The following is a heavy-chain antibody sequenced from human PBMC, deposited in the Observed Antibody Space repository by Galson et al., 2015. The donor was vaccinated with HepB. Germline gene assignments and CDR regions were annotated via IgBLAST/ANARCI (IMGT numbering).Heavy chain of an antibody. CDR2: ISAYNGNT. CDR3: ARDSRLGIVVVPAAMSY. Sequence: SVKVSCKASGYTFTSYGISWVRQAPGQGLEWMGWISAYNGNTNYAQKLQGRVTMTTDTSTSTAYMELRSLRSDDTAVYYCARDSRLGIVVVPAAMSYWGQGTLVTVSS. V-gene: IGHV1-18*01. D-gene: IGHD2-2*01. J-gene: IGHJ4*02. CDR1: GYTFTSYG.